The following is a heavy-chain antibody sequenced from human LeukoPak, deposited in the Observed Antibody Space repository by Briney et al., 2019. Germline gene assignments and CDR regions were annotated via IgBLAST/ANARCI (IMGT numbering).Heavy chain of an antibody. J-gene: IGHJ4*02. Sequence: GESLKISCKASGYSFPNYWIGWVRQMPGKGLEWMGIIYPGDSDTKYSPSFQGQVSISADKSISTAYLQWSSLKASGTAMYYCARQNSYGYDYWGQGTLVTVSS. CDR3: ARQNSYGYDY. V-gene: IGHV5-51*01. CDR1: GYSFPNYW. CDR2: IYPGDSDT. D-gene: IGHD5-18*01.